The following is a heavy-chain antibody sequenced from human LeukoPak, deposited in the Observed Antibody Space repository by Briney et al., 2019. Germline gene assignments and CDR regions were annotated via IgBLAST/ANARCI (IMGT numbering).Heavy chain of an antibody. V-gene: IGHV3-23*01. CDR3: ARGRPPADY. J-gene: IGHJ4*02. CDR2: LSGGGSSGVST. Sequence: GGSLRLSCAASGFTFSSYAMTWVRQAPGKGLDWVSGLSGGGSSGVSTYYADSVKGRFTISRDNSKNTLYLQMNSLRAEDTALYYCARGRPPADYWGQGTLVTVSS. CDR1: GFTFSSYA.